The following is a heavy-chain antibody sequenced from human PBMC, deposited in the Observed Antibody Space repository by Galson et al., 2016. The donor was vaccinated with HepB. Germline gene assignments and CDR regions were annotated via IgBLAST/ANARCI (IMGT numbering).Heavy chain of an antibody. CDR2: VHNSGTT. D-gene: IGHD2-8*01. Sequence: SETLSLTCTVSGVSISSRSHSWGWIRQSPGKGLEWIGTVHNSGTTYFKPTLESRVTISIDTSKNQFSLRLRSVTAAATAVYYCARRPAYCTDGFCYNFYFDSWGQGTRVTVSS. CDR3: ARRPAYCTDGFCYNFYFDS. V-gene: IGHV4-39*01. J-gene: IGHJ4*02. CDR1: GVSISSRSHS.